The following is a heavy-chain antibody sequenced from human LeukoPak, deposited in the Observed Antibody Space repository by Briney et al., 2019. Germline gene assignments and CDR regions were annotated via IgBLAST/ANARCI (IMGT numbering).Heavy chain of an antibody. V-gene: IGHV1-2*02. Sequence: ASVKVSCKASGYTFTGYYMHWVRQAPGQGLEWTGWINPNSGGTNYAQKFQGRVTMTRDTSISTAYMELSRLRSDDTAVYYCARARGAVAGRDAFDIWGQGTMVTVSS. CDR2: INPNSGGT. D-gene: IGHD6-19*01. CDR1: GYTFTGYY. CDR3: ARARGAVAGRDAFDI. J-gene: IGHJ3*02.